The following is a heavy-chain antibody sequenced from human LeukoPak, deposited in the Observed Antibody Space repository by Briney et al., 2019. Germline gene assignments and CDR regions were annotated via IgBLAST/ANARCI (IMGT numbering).Heavy chain of an antibody. Sequence: GGSLRLSCGASGFIFDTHDMHWVRQAPGKGLEWVSGISGSDGSTNYADSVKGRFTISRENSKNTLYLQMNSLRAEDTAVYYCAKYLFGSYWGQGTLVTVSS. CDR3: AKYLFGSY. D-gene: IGHD3-10*02. J-gene: IGHJ4*02. CDR1: GFIFDTHD. CDR2: ISGSDGST. V-gene: IGHV3-23*01.